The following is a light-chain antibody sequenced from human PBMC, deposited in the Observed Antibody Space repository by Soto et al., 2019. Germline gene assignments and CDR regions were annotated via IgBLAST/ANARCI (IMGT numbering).Light chain of an antibody. CDR2: GSS. CDR1: QSVSNNF. J-gene: IGKJ4*01. Sequence: DIVLTQSPGTLFLSPGEGATLSCRASQSVSNNFVAWYQQRPGKAPRLLIYGSSSRASGIPDRFSGSGSGTDFTLTISRLEPEDFAVYYCQQYCCSLLSFGGGTKVDI. V-gene: IGKV3-20*01. CDR3: QQYCCSLLS.